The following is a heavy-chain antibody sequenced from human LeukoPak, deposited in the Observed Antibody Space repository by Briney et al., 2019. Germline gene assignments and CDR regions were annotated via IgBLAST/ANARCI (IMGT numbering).Heavy chain of an antibody. CDR1: GYTFTSYY. D-gene: IGHD6-13*01. CDR2: INPSGGST. Sequence: GASVKVSCKASGYTFTSYYMHWVRQAPGQGLEWMGIINPSGGSTSYAQKFQGRVTMTRDTSTSTVYMELSSLRSEDTAVYYCARTQQFYSSIWYNWFDPWGQGTLVTVSS. CDR3: ARTQQFYSSIWYNWFDP. J-gene: IGHJ5*02. V-gene: IGHV1-46*01.